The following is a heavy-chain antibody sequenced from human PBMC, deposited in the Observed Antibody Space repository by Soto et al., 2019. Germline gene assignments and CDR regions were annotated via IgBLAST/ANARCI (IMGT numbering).Heavy chain of an antibody. CDR3: SLSDRYYGMDV. V-gene: IGHV3-74*01. J-gene: IGHJ6*02. Sequence: GGSLRLSCAVSGLTFRSKWMHWVRQAPGKGLVWVSLMNSDGSNTNYADSVKGRFTISRDNAKNMLYLQMDNLRAEDTAVYYCSLSDRYYGMDVWGLGTTVTVSS. CDR2: MNSDGSNT. CDR1: GLTFRSKW.